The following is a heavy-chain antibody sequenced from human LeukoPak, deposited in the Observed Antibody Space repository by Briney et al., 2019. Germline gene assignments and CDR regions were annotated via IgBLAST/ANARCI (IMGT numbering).Heavy chain of an antibody. Sequence: SQTLSLTCAVSGGSLSSGDYSWSWIRQPPGMGLEWIGFIYHSGSTYYNPSLKSRVTISVDTSKNQFSLKLSSVTAADTAVYYCARVGAAPNLFDPWGQGTLVTVSS. CDR2: IYHSGST. D-gene: IGHD4/OR15-4a*01. V-gene: IGHV4-30-2*01. CDR1: GGSLSSGDYS. CDR3: ARVGAAPNLFDP. J-gene: IGHJ5*02.